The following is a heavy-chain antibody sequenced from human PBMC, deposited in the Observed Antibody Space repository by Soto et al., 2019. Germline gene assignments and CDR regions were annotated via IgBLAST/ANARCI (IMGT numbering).Heavy chain of an antibody. CDR2: IYSGGST. CDR3: ASDKIYYPFWVDY. J-gene: IGHJ4*02. V-gene: IGHV3-66*01. CDR1: GVTVSSNY. D-gene: IGHD3-22*01. Sequence: PGGSLGLSCAASGVTVSSNYMSWVRQAPGKGLEWVSVIYSGGSTYYADSVKGRFTISRDNSKNTLYLQMNSLRAEDTAVYDCASDKIYYPFWVDYWGQGTLFTVSS.